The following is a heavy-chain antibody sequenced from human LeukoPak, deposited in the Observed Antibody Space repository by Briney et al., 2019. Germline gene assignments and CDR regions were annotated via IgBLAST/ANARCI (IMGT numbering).Heavy chain of an antibody. CDR1: GGSISSYY. J-gene: IGHJ4*02. CDR3: ARDRTIFDY. D-gene: IGHD1-7*01. Sequence: TSETLSLTCTVSGGSISSYYWSWIRQPPGKGLEWIGYIYYSGSTNYNPSLKSRVTISVGTSKNQFSLKLSSVTAADTAVYYCARDRTIFDYWGLGTLVTVSS. V-gene: IGHV4-59*01. CDR2: IYYSGST.